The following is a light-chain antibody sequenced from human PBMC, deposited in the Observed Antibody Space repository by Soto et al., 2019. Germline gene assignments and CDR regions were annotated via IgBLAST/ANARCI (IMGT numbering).Light chain of an antibody. V-gene: IGLV8-61*01. CDR3: VLYMGSGIWA. J-gene: IGLJ2*01. CDR1: SGSVSTSYY. Sequence: QTVVTQEPSFSVSPGGTVTLTCGLSSGSVSTSYYPNWYQQTPGQAPRALIYNTNTRSSGVPDRFSGSILVNKAALTITGAQADDESDYYCVLYMGSGIWAFGGGTKLTVL. CDR2: NTN.